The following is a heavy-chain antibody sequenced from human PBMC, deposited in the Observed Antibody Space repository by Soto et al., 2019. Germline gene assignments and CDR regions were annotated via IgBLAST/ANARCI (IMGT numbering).Heavy chain of an antibody. CDR1: GYTFTSYV. D-gene: IGHD6-19*01. CDR3: AREDRKVAGTRWFCP. J-gene: IGHJ5*02. Sequence: ASVKVSCKASGYTFTSYVISWVRQAPGQGLEWMGWISAYNGNTNYAQKLQGRVTMTTDTSPSTAYMELRSLRSDGTAVYYCAREDRKVAGTRWFCPWGKASLVTFSS. CDR2: ISAYNGNT. V-gene: IGHV1-18*01.